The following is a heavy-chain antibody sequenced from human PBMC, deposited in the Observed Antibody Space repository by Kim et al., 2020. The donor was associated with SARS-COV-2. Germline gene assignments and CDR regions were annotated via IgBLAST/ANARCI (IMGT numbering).Heavy chain of an antibody. J-gene: IGHJ4*02. Sequence: GGSLRLSCAASGFTFSSYSMNWVRQAPGKGLEWVSSISSSSSYIYYADSVKGRFTISRDNAKNSLYLQMNSLRAEDTAVYYCARTKDSGYRGQNRYYFDYWGQGTLVTVSS. CDR2: ISSSSSYI. CDR1: GFTFSSYS. D-gene: IGHD5-12*01. CDR3: ARTKDSGYRGQNRYYFDY. V-gene: IGHV3-21*01.